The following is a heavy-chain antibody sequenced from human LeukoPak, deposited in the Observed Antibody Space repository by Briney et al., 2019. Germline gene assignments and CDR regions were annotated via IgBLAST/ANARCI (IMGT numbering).Heavy chain of an antibody. CDR2: ISYDGSNK. V-gene: IGHV3-30-3*01. CDR3: ARAVLGKNYYGMDV. J-gene: IGHJ6*02. Sequence: GGSVRLFCAASGFSFSIYAMHWVRQAPGRGLVWVADISYDGSNKYNADSVKGRFSISRDNSKNTLYLQMNSLRAEDTAVYYCARAVLGKNYYGMDVWGQGTTVTVSS. D-gene: IGHD1-14*01. CDR1: GFSFSIYA.